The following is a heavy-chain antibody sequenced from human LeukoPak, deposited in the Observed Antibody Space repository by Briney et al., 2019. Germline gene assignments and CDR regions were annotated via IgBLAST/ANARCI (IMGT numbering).Heavy chain of an antibody. CDR3: ARESYIYGSGSHDAFDI. Sequence: SQTLSLTCTVSGGSISSGSYSWSWIRQPAGKGLEWIGRIHTSGSTNYNPSLKSRVTMSVDTSKNQFSLKMSSVTAADTAVYYCARESYIYGSGSHDAFDIWGQGTMVTVSS. CDR2: IHTSGST. J-gene: IGHJ3*02. V-gene: IGHV4-61*02. D-gene: IGHD3-10*01. CDR1: GGSISSGSYS.